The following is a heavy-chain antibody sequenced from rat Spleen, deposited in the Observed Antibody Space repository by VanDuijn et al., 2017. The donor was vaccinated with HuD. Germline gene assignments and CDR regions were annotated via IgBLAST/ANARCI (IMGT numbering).Heavy chain of an antibody. V-gene: IGHV5-25*01. CDR3: ARLGVVPILNYVMDA. CDR2: ISTGGGNT. Sequence: EVQLVESGGGLVQPGRSMKLSCAASGFTFSDYYMAWVRQAPTKGLEWVASISTGGGNTHYRDSVKGRFTISRDNAKSTLYLQMDSLRSEDTATYYCARLGVVPILNYVMDAWGQGASVTVSS. J-gene: IGHJ4*01. CDR1: GFTFSDYY. D-gene: IGHD4-4*01.